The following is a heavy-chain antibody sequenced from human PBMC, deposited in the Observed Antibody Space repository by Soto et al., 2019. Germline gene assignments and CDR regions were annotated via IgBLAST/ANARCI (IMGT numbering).Heavy chain of an antibody. J-gene: IGHJ4*02. D-gene: IGHD3-22*01. CDR1: GGTFSSYA. Sequence: GASVKVSCKASGGTFSSYAISWVRQAPGQGLEWMGGIIPIFGTANYAQKFQGRVTITADESTSTAYMELSSLRSEDTAVYYCARGGKYYYDSSGYANYWGQGTLVTVSS. CDR2: IIPIFGTA. V-gene: IGHV1-69*13. CDR3: ARGGKYYYDSSGYANY.